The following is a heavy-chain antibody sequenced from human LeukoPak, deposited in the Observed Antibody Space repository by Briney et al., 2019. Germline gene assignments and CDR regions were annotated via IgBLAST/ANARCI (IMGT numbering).Heavy chain of an antibody. Sequence: GRSLRLSCAASGFTFSSYAMHRVRQAPGKGLEWVAVISYDGSNKYYADSVKGRFTISRDNSKNTLYLQMNSLRAEDTAVYYCARDPVVAVWGQGTLVTVSS. D-gene: IGHD2-15*01. V-gene: IGHV3-30*01. CDR2: ISYDGSNK. J-gene: IGHJ4*02. CDR3: ARDPVVAV. CDR1: GFTFSSYA.